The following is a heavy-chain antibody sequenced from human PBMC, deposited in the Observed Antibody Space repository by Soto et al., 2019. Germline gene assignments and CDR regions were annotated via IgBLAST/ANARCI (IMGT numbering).Heavy chain of an antibody. Sequence: GGSLRLSCAASGFTFSSYWMSWVRQAPGKGLEWVANIKQDGSEKYYVDSVKGRFTISRDNAKNSLYLQMNSLRAEDTAVYYCATRQRAIVLMVYAFYYFDYWGQGTLVTVSS. CDR3: ATRQRAIVLMVYAFYYFDY. D-gene: IGHD2-8*01. CDR2: IKQDGSEK. J-gene: IGHJ4*02. V-gene: IGHV3-7*01. CDR1: GFTFSSYW.